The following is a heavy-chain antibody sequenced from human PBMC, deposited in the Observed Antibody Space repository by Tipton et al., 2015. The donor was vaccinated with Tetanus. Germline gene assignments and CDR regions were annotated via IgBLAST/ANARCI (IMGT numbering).Heavy chain of an antibody. Sequence: TLSLTCAVYGGSFSGYYWSWIRQPPGKGLEWIGEINHSGSTNYNPSLKSRVTISVDTSKNQFSLKLSSVTAADTAVYYCARGILVGAPIRWGYYYYGLDVWGQGTTVTVPS. CDR1: GGSFSGYY. CDR2: INHSGST. CDR3: ARGILVGAPIRWGYYYYGLDV. D-gene: IGHD1-26*01. J-gene: IGHJ6*02. V-gene: IGHV4-34*01.